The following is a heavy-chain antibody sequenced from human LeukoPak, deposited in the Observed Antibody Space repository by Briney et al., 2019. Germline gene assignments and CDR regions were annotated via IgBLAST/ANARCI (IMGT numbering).Heavy chain of an antibody. J-gene: IGHJ4*02. CDR2: INHSGST. CDR3: ARGPLEGDYGRDY. D-gene: IGHD4-17*01. Sequence: SQTLSLTCTVSGGSINSDDCYWSWIRQPPGKGLEWIGEINHSGSTNYNPSLKSRVTISVDTSKNQFSLKLSSVTAADTAVYYCARGPLEGDYGRDYWGQGTLVTVSS. CDR1: GGSINSDDCY. V-gene: IGHV4-30-4*01.